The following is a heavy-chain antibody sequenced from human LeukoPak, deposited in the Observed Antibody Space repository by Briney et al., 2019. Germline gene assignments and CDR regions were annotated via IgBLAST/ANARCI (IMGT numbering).Heavy chain of an antibody. Sequence: GGSLRLSCAASGFTFSSYGMHWVRQAPGKGLEWVAFIRYDGSNKYYADSVKGRFTISRDNSKNTLYLQMNSLRAEDTAVYYCARDLPVAGTGRRVLYFDYWGQGTLVTVSS. CDR1: GFTFSSYG. V-gene: IGHV3-30*02. D-gene: IGHD6-19*01. J-gene: IGHJ4*02. CDR2: IRYDGSNK. CDR3: ARDLPVAGTGRRVLYFDY.